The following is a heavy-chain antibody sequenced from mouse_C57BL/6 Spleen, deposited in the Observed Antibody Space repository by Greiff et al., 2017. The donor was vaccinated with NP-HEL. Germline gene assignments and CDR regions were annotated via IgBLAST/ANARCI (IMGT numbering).Heavy chain of an antibody. CDR1: GYAFSSSW. CDR2: IYPGDGDT. CDR3: ADYDYDYWYVDV. Sequence: VQLVESGPELVKPGASVKISCKASGYAFSSSWMNWVKQRPGKGLEWIGRIYPGDGDTNYNGKFKGKATLTADKSSSTAYMQLSSLTSEDSAVYFCADYDYDYWYVDVWGTGTTVTVSS. V-gene: IGHV1-82*01. J-gene: IGHJ1*03. D-gene: IGHD2-4*01.